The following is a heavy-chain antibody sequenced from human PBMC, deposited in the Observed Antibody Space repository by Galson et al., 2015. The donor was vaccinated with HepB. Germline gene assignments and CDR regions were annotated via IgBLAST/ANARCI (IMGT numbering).Heavy chain of an antibody. CDR2: IWYDGSNK. V-gene: IGHV3-33*08. D-gene: IGHD2-21*02. CDR1: GFTFSSYG. CDR3: ARKRRPYCGGDCYLDY. Sequence: SLRLSCAASGFTFSSYGMHWVRQAPGKGLEWVAVIWYDGSNKYYADSVKGRFTISRDNSKNTLYLQMNSLRAEDTAVYYCARKRRPYCGGDCYLDYGGQGTLVTGSS. J-gene: IGHJ4*02.